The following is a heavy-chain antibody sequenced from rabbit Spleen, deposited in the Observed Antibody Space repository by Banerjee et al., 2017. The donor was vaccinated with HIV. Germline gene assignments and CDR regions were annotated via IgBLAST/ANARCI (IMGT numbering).Heavy chain of an antibody. Sequence: LEESGGGLVKPGGSLTLTCTVSGFSFSSNWICWVRQAPGKGLEWIACIDTNDGDTDYANWPKGRFTISKTSSTTVTLQMTSLTAADTATYFCARGSSGAGATGYGYWGLWGQGTLVTVS. CDR2: IDTNDGDT. D-gene: IGHD6-1*01. CDR3: ARGSSGAGATGYGYWGL. J-gene: IGHJ3*01. CDR1: GFSFSSNW. V-gene: IGHV1S45*01.